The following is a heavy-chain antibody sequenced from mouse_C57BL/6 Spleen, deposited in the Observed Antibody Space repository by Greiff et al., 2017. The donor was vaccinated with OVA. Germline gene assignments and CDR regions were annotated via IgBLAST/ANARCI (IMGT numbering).Heavy chain of an antibody. CDR1: GYSITSGYY. D-gene: IGHD2-10*01. CDR2: ISYDGSN. V-gene: IGHV3-6*01. Sequence: ESGPGLVKPSQSLSLTCSVTGYSITSGYYWNWIRQFPGNKLEWMGYISYDGSNNYNPSLKNRISITRDTSKNQFFLKLNSVTTEDTATYYCARDAYYGNYVDWYFDVWGTGTTVTVSS. CDR3: ARDAYYGNYVDWYFDV. J-gene: IGHJ1*03.